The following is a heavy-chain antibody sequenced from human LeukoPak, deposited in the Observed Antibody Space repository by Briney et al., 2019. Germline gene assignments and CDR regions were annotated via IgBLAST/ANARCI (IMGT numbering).Heavy chain of an antibody. J-gene: IGHJ3*02. V-gene: IGHV4-4*02. CDR1: GGSISSSNW. CDR3: ARFSVRWFDAFDI. Sequence: NASGTLSLTCAVSGGSISSSNWWSWVRQPPGKGLEWIGEIYHSGSTNYNPSLKSRVTISVDKSKNQFSLKLSSVTAADTAVYYCARFSVRWFDAFDIWGQGTMVTVSS. CDR2: IYHSGST. D-gene: IGHD3-10*01.